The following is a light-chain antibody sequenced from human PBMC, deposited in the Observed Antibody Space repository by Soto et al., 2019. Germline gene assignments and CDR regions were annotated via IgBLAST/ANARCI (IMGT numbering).Light chain of an antibody. CDR2: AAS. Sequence: DIEMTQSPSSLSGSVGDRVTITFRASQGIRHDLGWYQQKPGKAPELLIYAASILQSGVPSRFSGSGSGTEFTLTISSLQPDDFATYYCQHYNSYSEAFGQGTKVDIK. CDR3: QHYNSYSEA. J-gene: IGKJ1*01. V-gene: IGKV1-17*01. CDR1: QGIRHD.